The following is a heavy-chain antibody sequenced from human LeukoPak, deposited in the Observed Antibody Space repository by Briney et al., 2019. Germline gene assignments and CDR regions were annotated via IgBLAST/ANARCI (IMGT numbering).Heavy chain of an antibody. J-gene: IGHJ4*02. D-gene: IGHD6-19*01. CDR3: ASFGIPVVQDY. CDR1: GGSLSSGSYY. CDR2: IYTSGST. V-gene: IGHV4-61*02. Sequence: SETLSLTCTVSGGSLSSGSYYWSWIRQPAGKGLEWIGRIYTSGSTNYNPSLKRRVTISVDTCKNQFSLKLSSLPAADTAVYYCASFGIPVVQDYWGQGTLVTVSS.